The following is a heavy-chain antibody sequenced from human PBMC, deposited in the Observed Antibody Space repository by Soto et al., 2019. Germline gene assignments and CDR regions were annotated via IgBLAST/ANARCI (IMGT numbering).Heavy chain of an antibody. CDR3: ARVWGQVVAATCYYYGMDV. Sequence: PSETLSLTCAVYGGSFSGYYWSWIRQPPGKGLEWIGEINHSGSTNYNPSPKSRVTISVDTSKNQFSLKLSSVTAADTAVYYCARVWGQVVAATCYYYGMDVWGQGTTVTVSS. J-gene: IGHJ6*02. V-gene: IGHV4-34*01. CDR1: GGSFSGYY. D-gene: IGHD2-15*01. CDR2: INHSGST.